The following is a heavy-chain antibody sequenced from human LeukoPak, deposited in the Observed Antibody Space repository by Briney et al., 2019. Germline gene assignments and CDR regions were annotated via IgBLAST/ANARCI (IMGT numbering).Heavy chain of an antibody. CDR1: GYTFTGYY. D-gene: IGHD6-6*01. Sequence: ASVKVSCKASGYTFTGYYMHWVRQAPGQGLEWMGWINPNSGGTNYAQKFQGRVTMTRDTSISTAYMELSRLRSDDTAVYYCARAGFIPARPAYSQHWGQGTLVTVSS. V-gene: IGHV1-2*02. CDR3: ARAGFIPARPAYSQH. CDR2: INPNSGGT. J-gene: IGHJ1*01.